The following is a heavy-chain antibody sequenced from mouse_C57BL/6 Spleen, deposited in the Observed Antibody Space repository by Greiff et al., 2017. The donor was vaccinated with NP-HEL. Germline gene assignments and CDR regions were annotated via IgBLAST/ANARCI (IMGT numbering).Heavy chain of an antibody. CDR1: GYAFTNYL. CDR2: INPGSGGT. J-gene: IGHJ1*03. CDR3: ARSRAYGSSPYWYFDV. V-gene: IGHV1-54*01. D-gene: IGHD1-1*01. Sequence: VQVVESGAELVRPGTSVKVSCKASGYAFTNYLIEWVKQRPGQGLEWIGVINPGSGGTNYNEKFKGKATLTADKSSSTAYMQLSSLTSEDSAVYFCARSRAYGSSPYWYFDVWGTGTTVTVSS.